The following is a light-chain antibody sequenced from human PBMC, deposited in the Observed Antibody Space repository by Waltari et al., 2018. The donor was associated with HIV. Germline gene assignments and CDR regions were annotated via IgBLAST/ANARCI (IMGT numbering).Light chain of an antibody. J-gene: IGKJ4*01. CDR2: GAS. CDR1: QSISSSD. CDR3: QQYGNSPLT. V-gene: IGKV3-20*01. Sequence: EIVLTQSPGTLSLSPGERATLSCRASQSISSSDLAWYQQKPGQAPRLLIYGASSGATGIPDRFSGSGSGTDFTLTISRLEPEDVAVYYCQQYGNSPLTFGGGTKVEIK.